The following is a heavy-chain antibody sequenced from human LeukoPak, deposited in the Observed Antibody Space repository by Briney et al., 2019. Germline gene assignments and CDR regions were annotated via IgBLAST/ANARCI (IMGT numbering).Heavy chain of an antibody. D-gene: IGHD3-22*01. CDR2: IKQDGSEK. CDR1: GFTFSSYW. V-gene: IGHV3-7*03. CDR3: AKGYYDSSGPIDY. J-gene: IGHJ4*02. Sequence: GGSLRLSCAASGFTFSSYWMSWVRQAPGKGLEWVANIKQDGSEKYYVDSVKGRFTISRDNAKNSLYLQMNSLRAEDMALYYCAKGYYDSSGPIDYWGQGTLVTVSS.